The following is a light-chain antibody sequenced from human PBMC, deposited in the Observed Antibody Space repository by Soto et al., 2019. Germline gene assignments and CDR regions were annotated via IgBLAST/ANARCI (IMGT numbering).Light chain of an antibody. CDR2: DAS. V-gene: IGKV1-5*01. CDR1: QSISGY. Sequence: DIHMTQSPSSRSACLGYRVSITCLASQSISGYLNWYQQNPGKAPKLLIYDASSLESGVPSRFSGSGSGTEFTLTISSLQPDDFATYYCQQYKMGTFGQGPKVDIK. J-gene: IGKJ1*01. CDR3: QQYKMGT.